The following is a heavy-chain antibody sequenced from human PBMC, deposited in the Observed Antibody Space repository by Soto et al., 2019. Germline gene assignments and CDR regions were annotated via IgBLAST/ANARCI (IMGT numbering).Heavy chain of an antibody. J-gene: IGHJ5*02. V-gene: IGHV1-69*13. CDR2: IIPIFSTA. Sequence: GASVKVSCKASGGTFSSYAISWVRQAPGQGLEWMGGIIPIFSTANYAQKFQGRVTITADESTSTAYMELSSLRSEDTAVYYCARSGGYCSSTSCYLIDPWGQGTLVTVSS. CDR3: ARSGGYCSSTSCYLIDP. D-gene: IGHD2-2*01. CDR1: GGTFSSYA.